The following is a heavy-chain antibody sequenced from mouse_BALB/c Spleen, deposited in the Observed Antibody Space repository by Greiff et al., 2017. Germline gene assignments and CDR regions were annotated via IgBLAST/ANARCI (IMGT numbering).Heavy chain of an antibody. Sequence: QVQLKQPGAELVKPGASVKLSCKASGYTFTSYWMHWVKQRPGQGLEWIGEINPSNGRTNYNEKFKSKATLTVDKSSSTAYMQLSSLTSEDSAVYDCARAGYPAWFAYWGQGTLVTVSA. CDR2: INPSNGRT. D-gene: IGHD2-2*01. CDR1: GYTFTSYW. V-gene: IGHV1S81*02. CDR3: ARAGYPAWFAY. J-gene: IGHJ3*01.